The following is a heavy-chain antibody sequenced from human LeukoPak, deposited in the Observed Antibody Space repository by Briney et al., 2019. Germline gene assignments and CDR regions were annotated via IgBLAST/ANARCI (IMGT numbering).Heavy chain of an antibody. J-gene: IGHJ4*02. V-gene: IGHV1-24*01. Sequence: ASVTVSCKLSGYTLTELSVHWVRQAPGKGLEWMGGFDPDDGETIYAQKLQGRVTITEDTSTDTAYMELSSLRSEDTAVYYCATGTGASNLHNFDYWGQGTLVTVSS. CDR2: FDPDDGET. D-gene: IGHD4-11*01. CDR3: ATGTGASNLHNFDY. CDR1: GYTLTELS.